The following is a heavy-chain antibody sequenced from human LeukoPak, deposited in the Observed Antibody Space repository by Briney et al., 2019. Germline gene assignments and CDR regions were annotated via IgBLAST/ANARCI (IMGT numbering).Heavy chain of an antibody. V-gene: IGHV3-23*01. D-gene: IGHD1-26*01. CDR3: AKFPRGSYYGFDY. CDR2: IFPSGGEI. Sequence: GGSLRLSCAASGFTFSTFAMIWVRQPPGKGLEWVSSIFPSGGEIHYADSVRGRFTISRDNSKNTLYLQMNSLRAEDTAVYYCAKFPRGSYYGFDYWGQGTLVTVSS. CDR1: GFTFSTFA. J-gene: IGHJ4*02.